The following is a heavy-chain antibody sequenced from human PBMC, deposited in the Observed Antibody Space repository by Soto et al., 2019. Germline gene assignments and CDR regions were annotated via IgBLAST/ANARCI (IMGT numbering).Heavy chain of an antibody. CDR3: ARGRPPLLYCSGGSCLNWFDP. CDR2: INHSGST. D-gene: IGHD2-15*01. V-gene: IGHV4-34*01. CDR1: GGSFSGYY. Sequence: SETLSLTCAVYGGSFSGYYWSWIRQPPGKGLEWIGEINHSGSTNYNPSLKSRVTISVDTSKNQFSLKLSSVTAADTAVYYCARGRPPLLYCSGGSCLNWFDPWGQGTLVTVSS. J-gene: IGHJ5*02.